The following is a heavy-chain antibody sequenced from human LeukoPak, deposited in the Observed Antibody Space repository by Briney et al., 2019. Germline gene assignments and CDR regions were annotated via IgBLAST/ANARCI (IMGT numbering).Heavy chain of an antibody. V-gene: IGHV3-30*18. D-gene: IGHD1-26*01. CDR3: GKRLTSWELEY. Sequence: ARSLRLSCAASGFTFSNYGMHWVRQAPGKGLEWVAVIWSGGTDKYYAESVKGRFTVSRDNSKNTLYLQMNSLRAEDTAVYYCGKRLTSWELEYWGQGTLVTVSS. CDR2: IWSGGTDK. J-gene: IGHJ4*02. CDR1: GFTFSNYG.